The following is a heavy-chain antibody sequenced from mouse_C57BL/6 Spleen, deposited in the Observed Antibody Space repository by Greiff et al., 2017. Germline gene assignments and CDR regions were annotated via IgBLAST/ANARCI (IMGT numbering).Heavy chain of an antibody. V-gene: IGHV1-82*01. J-gene: IGHJ2*01. Sequence: QVQLQQSGPELVKPGASVKISCKASGYAFSSSWMNWVKQRPGKGLEWIGRIYPGDGDTNYNGKFKGKATLTADKSSSTAYMQLSSLTSEDSAVYFCARSSRDSFDYWGQGTTLTVSS. CDR3: ARSSRDSFDY. CDR1: GYAFSSSW. CDR2: IYPGDGDT.